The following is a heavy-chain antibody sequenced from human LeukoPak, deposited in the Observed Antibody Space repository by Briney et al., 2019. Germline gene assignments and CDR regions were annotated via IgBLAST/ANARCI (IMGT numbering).Heavy chain of an antibody. Sequence: PSETLSLTCAVSGYSISSGYYWGWIRQPPGKGLEWIGSIYHSGSTHYNPSLKSRVTISVDTSKNQFSLKLSSVTAADTAVYYCARQDSGSYGVLDYWGQGTLVTVSS. CDR2: IYHSGST. D-gene: IGHD1-26*01. CDR3: ARQDSGSYGVLDY. V-gene: IGHV4-38-2*01. CDR1: GYSISSGYY. J-gene: IGHJ4*02.